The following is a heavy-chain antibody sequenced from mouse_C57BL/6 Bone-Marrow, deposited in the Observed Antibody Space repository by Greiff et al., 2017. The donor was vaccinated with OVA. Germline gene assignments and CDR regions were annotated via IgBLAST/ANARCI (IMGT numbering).Heavy chain of an antibody. D-gene: IGHD1-1*01. CDR3: ARPDYGSSGNY. CDR1: GYTFTDYN. J-gene: IGHJ2*01. V-gene: IGHV1-22*01. CDR2: INPNNGGT. Sequence: VQLQQSGPELVKPGASVKMSCKASGYTFTDYNMHWVKQSHGKSLEWIGYINPNNGGTRYKQKFKGKATLTVNKSSSTAYMELRSLTSEDSAVYYCARPDYGSSGNYWCQGTTLTVSS.